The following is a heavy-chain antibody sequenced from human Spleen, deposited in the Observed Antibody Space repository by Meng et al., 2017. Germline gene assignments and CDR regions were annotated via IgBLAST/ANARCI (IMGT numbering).Heavy chain of an antibody. D-gene: IGHD2-21*02. CDR1: GHSISSGYY. Sequence: SETLSLTCNVFGHSISSGYYWGWIRQPPGKGLEWIGSMYHSGNTCYNPSLKSRVTFSVDTSKNQFSLKLSSVTAADTAVYYCAGGAVVTLIFYHAMDVWGQGTTVTVSS. CDR2: MYHSGNT. V-gene: IGHV4-38-2*02. J-gene: IGHJ6*02. CDR3: AGGAVVTLIFYHAMDV.